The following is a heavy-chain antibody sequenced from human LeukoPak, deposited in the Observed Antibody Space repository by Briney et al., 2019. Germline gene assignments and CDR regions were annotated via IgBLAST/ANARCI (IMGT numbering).Heavy chain of an antibody. D-gene: IGHD4-11*01. CDR1: GGSISSGSYY. J-gene: IGHJ6*03. CDR2: IYTSGST. CDR3: ARDNIGRDSNYFSPGMDV. Sequence: PSETLSLTCTVSGGSISSGSYYWSWIRQPAGKGLEWIGRIYTSGSTNYNPSLKSRVTISVDTSKNQFSLKLSSVTAADTAVYYCARDNIGRDSNYFSPGMDVWGKGTTVTVSS. V-gene: IGHV4-61*02.